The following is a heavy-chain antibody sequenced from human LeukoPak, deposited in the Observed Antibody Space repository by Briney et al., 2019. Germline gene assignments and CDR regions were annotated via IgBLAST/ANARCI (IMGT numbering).Heavy chain of an antibody. CDR2: IQNDEIDK. CDR3: ARSYYDFWSGYSGVEWFDP. J-gene: IGHJ5*02. V-gene: IGHV3-30*02. D-gene: IGHD3-3*01. CDR1: GFTFSTFG. Sequence: GGSLRLSCAASGFTFSTFGMHWDRQAPGKGLEWVAFIQNDEIDKFYADSVKGRFTISRDNSKNTLYLQMNSLRAEDTAVYYCARSYYDFWSGYSGVEWFDPWGQGTLVTVSS.